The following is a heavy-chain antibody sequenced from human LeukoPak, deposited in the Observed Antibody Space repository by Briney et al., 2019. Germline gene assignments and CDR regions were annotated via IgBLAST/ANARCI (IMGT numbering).Heavy chain of an antibody. CDR3: AKGTLWSVNAFDI. CDR2: ISASGGST. Sequence: GGSLRLSCAASGFTFSSYAMNWVRQAPGKGLEWVSGISASGGSTYYADSVKGRFTISRDNSKNTLYLQMSSLRAEDTAVYYCAKGTLWSVNAFDIWGQGTMVSVSS. D-gene: IGHD3-3*01. CDR1: GFTFSSYA. J-gene: IGHJ3*02. V-gene: IGHV3-23*01.